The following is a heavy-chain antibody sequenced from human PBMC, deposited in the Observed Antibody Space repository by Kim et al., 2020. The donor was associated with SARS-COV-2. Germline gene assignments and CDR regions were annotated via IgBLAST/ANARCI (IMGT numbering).Heavy chain of an antibody. CDR3: ARWELDYDILTGYYNVQHMDV. D-gene: IGHD3-9*01. CDR1: GYTFTSYA. J-gene: IGHJ6*02. V-gene: IGHV7-4-1*02. Sequence: ASVKVSCKASGYTFTSYAMNWVRQAPGQGLEWMGWINTNTGNPTYAQGFTGRFVFSLDTSVSTAYLQISSLKAEDTAVYYCARWELDYDILTGYYNVQHMDVWGQGTTVTVSS. CDR2: INTNTGNP.